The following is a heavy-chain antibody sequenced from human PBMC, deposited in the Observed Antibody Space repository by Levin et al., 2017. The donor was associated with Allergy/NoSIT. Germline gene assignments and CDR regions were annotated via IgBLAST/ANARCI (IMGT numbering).Heavy chain of an antibody. CDR1: GFTFDDYA. D-gene: IGHD2-15*01. CDR2: ITWDSSVM. Sequence: SLKISCAASGFTFDDYAMHWVRQAPGKGLEWVSGITWDSSVMSYGDSVEGRFTISRDSAKKSVYLQMNSLRAEDTALYYCAKDVTDSLVGYFDLWGRGTLVTVSS. CDR3: AKDVTDSLVGYFDL. V-gene: IGHV3-9*01. J-gene: IGHJ2*01.